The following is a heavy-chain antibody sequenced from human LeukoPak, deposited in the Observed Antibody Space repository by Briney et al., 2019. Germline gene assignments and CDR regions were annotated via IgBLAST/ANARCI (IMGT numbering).Heavy chain of an antibody. CDR3: ARGGSSAYYSLDY. V-gene: IGHV5-51*01. Sequence: GESLKISRQGSGYKFTTYWIGWVRQMPGKGLEWMAIVYPGDSATKYSPSFQGQVTISADRSISTAYLQWSSLKASDTAIYYCARGGSSAYYSLDYWGQGTLVTVSS. CDR1: GYKFTTYW. J-gene: IGHJ4*02. CDR2: VYPGDSAT. D-gene: IGHD3-22*01.